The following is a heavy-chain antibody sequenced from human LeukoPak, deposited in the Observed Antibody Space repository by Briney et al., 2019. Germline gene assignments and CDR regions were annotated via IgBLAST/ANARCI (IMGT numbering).Heavy chain of an antibody. J-gene: IGHJ5*02. D-gene: IGHD1-26*01. V-gene: IGHV4-39*01. CDR1: GSSLTTNKYC. CDR3: ARHLEFLGIDP. CDR2: VFNSGST. Sequence: SETLSLTCTVSGSSLTTNKYCWGWIRQPPGMWLEWIRSVFNSGSTYYNPSLSSTATIAVDPSKNKLFVKMRYVAATAASVYYCARHLEFLGIDPWGHGTLVTASS.